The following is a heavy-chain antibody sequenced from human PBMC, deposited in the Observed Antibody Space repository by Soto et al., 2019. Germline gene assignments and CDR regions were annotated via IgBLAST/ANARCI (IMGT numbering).Heavy chain of an antibody. CDR1: GGTFSSYA. J-gene: IGHJ5*02. D-gene: IGHD3-10*01. Sequence: QVQLVQSGAEVKKPGSSVKVSCKASGGTFSSYAISWVRQAPGQGLEWMGGIIPIFGTANYAQKFQGRVTITADESTSTAYMELSSLRSEDTAVYYCARNYGSGSSLVLNWFDPWGQGTLVTVSS. CDR2: IIPIFGTA. CDR3: ARNYGSGSSLVLNWFDP. V-gene: IGHV1-69*01.